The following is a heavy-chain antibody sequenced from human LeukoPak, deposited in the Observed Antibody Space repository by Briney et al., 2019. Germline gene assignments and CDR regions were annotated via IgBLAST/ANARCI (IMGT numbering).Heavy chain of an antibody. J-gene: IGHJ3*02. D-gene: IGHD1-26*01. V-gene: IGHV1-46*01. Sequence: ASVKVSCKASGYTFTSYYMHWVRQAPGQGLEWMGIINPSGGSTSYAQKFQGRVTMTRDTSTSTVYMELSGLRSEDTAVYYCARDLVVPSGSYAFDIWGQGTMVTVSS. CDR2: INPSGGST. CDR3: ARDLVVPSGSYAFDI. CDR1: GYTFTSYY.